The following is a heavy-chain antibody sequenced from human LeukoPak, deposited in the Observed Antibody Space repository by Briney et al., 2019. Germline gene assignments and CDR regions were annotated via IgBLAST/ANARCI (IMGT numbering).Heavy chain of an antibody. J-gene: IGHJ4*02. CDR2: MHYSGST. V-gene: IGHV4-39*07. CDR1: GGSITKNGYY. Sequence: SETPSLTCSVSGGSITKNGYYWGWIRQSPETGLEWIGSMHYSGSTYYNPSLNSRVTISVDTSKNQFSLKLTSVTAADTAVYYCCGSGWFAGPFGYWGQGALVTVSS. CDR3: CGSGWFAGPFGY. D-gene: IGHD6-19*01.